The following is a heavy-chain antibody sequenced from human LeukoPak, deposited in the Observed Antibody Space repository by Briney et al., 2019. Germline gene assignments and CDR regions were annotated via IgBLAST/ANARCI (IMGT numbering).Heavy chain of an antibody. V-gene: IGHV3-23*01. CDR1: GFTFSSSA. D-gene: IGHD3-16*01. Sequence: GGSLIVSCAASGFTFSSSAMGWVRRAPQKGLEWVSAIPASGPKTYYTGSVRGRFTISRDNSKNTVYLQMQSLRAEDTAVYYCVKEASKTFGIYTADYWGQGTLVTVSS. CDR3: VKEASKTFGIYTADY. J-gene: IGHJ4*02. CDR2: IPASGPKT.